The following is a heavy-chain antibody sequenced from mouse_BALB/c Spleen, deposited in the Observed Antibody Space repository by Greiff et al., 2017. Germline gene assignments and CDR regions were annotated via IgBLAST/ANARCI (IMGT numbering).Heavy chain of an antibody. D-gene: IGHD3-2*01. J-gene: IGHJ3*01. V-gene: IGHV3-2*02. CDR3: AREDSSGSWFAY. Sequence: EVQLVESGPGLVKPSQSLSLTCTVTGYSITSDYAWNWIRQFPGNKLEWMGYISYSGSTSYNPSLKSRISITRDTSKNQFFLQLNSVTTEDTATYYCAREDSSGSWFAYWGQGTLVTVSA. CDR1: GYSITSDYA. CDR2: ISYSGST.